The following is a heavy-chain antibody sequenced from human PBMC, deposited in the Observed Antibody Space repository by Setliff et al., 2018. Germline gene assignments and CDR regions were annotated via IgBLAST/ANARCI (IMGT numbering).Heavy chain of an antibody. V-gene: IGHV4-39*07. CDR1: GGSISSGSYY. J-gene: IGHJ6*03. CDR2: IHYSGST. Sequence: ASETLSLTCTVSGGSISSGSYYWGWIRQPPRKGLEWIGSIHYSGSTYYNPSLKSRVTISVDTSKNQFSLKLSSVTEADTAVYYCARGPPGYYYYMNVWGQGTTVTVSS. CDR3: ARGPPGYYYYMNV.